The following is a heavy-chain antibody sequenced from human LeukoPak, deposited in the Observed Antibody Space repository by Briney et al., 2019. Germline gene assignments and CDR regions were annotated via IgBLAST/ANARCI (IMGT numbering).Heavy chain of an antibody. D-gene: IGHD3-10*01. CDR2: INPGGGTT. CDR3: ARGGFTIMFRGVVITLDAFDI. J-gene: IGHJ3*02. V-gene: IGHV1-46*01. Sequence: ASVKVSCKESGYSFTNYYLHWVRQAPGQGFEWMGIINPGGGTTTYAQKFQGRVTMTRDTSTSTVYMELSSLRSEDTAVYYCARGGFTIMFRGVVITLDAFDIWGQGTMVTVSS. CDR1: GYSFTNYY.